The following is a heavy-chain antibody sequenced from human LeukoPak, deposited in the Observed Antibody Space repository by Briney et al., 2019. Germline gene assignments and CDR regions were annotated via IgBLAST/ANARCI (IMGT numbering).Heavy chain of an antibody. CDR2: INHSGST. J-gene: IGHJ6*02. CDR3: ASPNSGSYRRRYYYYGMDV. CDR1: GGSFSGYY. D-gene: IGHD1-26*01. Sequence: SETLSLTCAVYGGSFSGYYWSWIRQPPGKGLEWIGEINHSGSTNYNPSHKSRVTISVDTSKNQFSLKLSSVTAADTAVYYCASPNSGSYRRRYYYYGMDVWGQGTTVTVSS. V-gene: IGHV4-34*01.